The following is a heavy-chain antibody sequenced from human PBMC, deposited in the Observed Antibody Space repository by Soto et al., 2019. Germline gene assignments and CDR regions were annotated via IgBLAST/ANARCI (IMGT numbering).Heavy chain of an antibody. CDR1: GFTFSSYA. J-gene: IGHJ3*02. Sequence: GGSLRLSCAASGFTFSSYAMSWVRQAPGKGLEWVSAISGSGGSTYYADSVKGRFTISRDNSKSTLYLQMNSLRAEDTAVYYCAKVRIATGDAFDIWGQGTMVTVSS. V-gene: IGHV3-23*01. CDR2: ISGSGGST. D-gene: IGHD3-3*01. CDR3: AKVRIATGDAFDI.